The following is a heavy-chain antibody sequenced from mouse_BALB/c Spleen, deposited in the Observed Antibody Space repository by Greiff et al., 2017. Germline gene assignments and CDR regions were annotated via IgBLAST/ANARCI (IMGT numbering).Heavy chain of an antibody. V-gene: IGHV3-8*02. Sequence: EVQLVESGPSLVKPSQTLSLTCSVTGDSITSGYWNWIRKFPGNKLEYMGYISYSGSTYYNPSLNSRISITRDTSKNQYYLQLNSVTTEDTATYYCARLGYGYDGFAYWGQGTLVTVSA. CDR3: ARLGYGYDGFAY. D-gene: IGHD2-2*01. CDR1: GDSITSGY. J-gene: IGHJ3*01. CDR2: ISYSGST.